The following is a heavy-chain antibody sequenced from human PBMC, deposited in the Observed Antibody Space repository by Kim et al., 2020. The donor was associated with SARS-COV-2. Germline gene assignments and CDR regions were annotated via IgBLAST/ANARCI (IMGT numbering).Heavy chain of an antibody. D-gene: IGHD5-12*01. CDR2: IYYSGST. V-gene: IGHV4-59*01. J-gene: IGHJ5*02. CDR3: ARALGGGYSGYDYGGFDP. Sequence: SETLSLTCTVSGGSISSYYWSWIRQPPGKGLEWIGYIYYSGSTNYNPSLKSRVTISVDTSKNQFSLKLSSVTAADTAVYYCARALGGGYSGYDYGGFDPWGQGTLVTVSS. CDR1: GGSISSYY.